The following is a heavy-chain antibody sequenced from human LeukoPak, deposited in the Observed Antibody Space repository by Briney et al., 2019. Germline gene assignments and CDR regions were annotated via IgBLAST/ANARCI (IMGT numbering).Heavy chain of an antibody. V-gene: IGHV4-34*01. D-gene: IGHD2-2*01. CDR3: ARGLVRRYFDY. J-gene: IGHJ4*02. CDR2: INHSGST. CDR1: GGSFSGYY. Sequence: SETLSLTCAVYGGSFSGYYWSWIRQPPGKGLEWIGEINHSGSTNYNPSLKSRVTISVDTSKNQFSLKLSSVTAADAAVYYCARGLVRRYFDYWGQGTLVTVSS.